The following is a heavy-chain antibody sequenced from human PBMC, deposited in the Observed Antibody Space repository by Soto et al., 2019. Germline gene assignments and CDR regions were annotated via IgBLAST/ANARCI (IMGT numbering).Heavy chain of an antibody. J-gene: IGHJ4*02. D-gene: IGHD1-1*01. CDR3: TTSNLGVDF. CDR1: GLIFSGVW. Sequence: PGGSLRLSCAASGLIFSGVWMTWVRQAPGKGLEWVGRIKTKPDDGTIDYAAPVRGRFTISRDDSKNTLYLQMTSLTPDDTGVYYCTTSNLGVDFWGPGTLVTVS. V-gene: IGHV3-15*01. CDR2: IKTKPDDGTI.